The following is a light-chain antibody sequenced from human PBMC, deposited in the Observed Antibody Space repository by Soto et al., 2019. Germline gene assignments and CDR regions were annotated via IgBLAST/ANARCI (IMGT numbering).Light chain of an antibody. CDR2: SAS. J-gene: IGKJ4*01. CDR3: LQLNRYPLT. Sequence: DIHLTHSPSFLSASVGDIVTITCRASQGISNYLAWYQQKPGKAPELLVYSASTLQSGVPSRFSGGGSETEFSLTIGTLQPEDFATYYCLQLNRYPLTFGGGTKVDIK. CDR1: QGISNY. V-gene: IGKV1-9*01.